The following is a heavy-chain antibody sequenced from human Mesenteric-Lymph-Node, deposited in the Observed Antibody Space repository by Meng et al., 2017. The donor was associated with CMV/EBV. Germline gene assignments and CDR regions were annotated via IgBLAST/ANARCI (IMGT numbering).Heavy chain of an antibody. CDR1: GGSISNYY. CDR2: IYYSGST. J-gene: IGHJ4*02. Sequence: SETLSLTCIVSGGSISNYYWSWIRQPPGKGLEWIGYIYYSGSTNYNPSLKSRVTISVDTSKNQFSLKLSSVTAADTAVYYCARELERGDWGQGTLVTVSS. CDR3: ARELERGD. V-gene: IGHV4-59*12. D-gene: IGHD1-1*01.